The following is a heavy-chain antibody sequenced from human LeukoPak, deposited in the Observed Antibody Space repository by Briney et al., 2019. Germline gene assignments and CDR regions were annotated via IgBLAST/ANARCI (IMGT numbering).Heavy chain of an antibody. D-gene: IGHD3-22*01. CDR1: GVSFSGYY. Sequence: SETLSLTCAVYGVSFSGYYCSWIRQPPGKRLEWIGEINHSGSTNYNPSLKSRVTISVDTYKNQFSLKLSSVTAADTAVYYCARDQPGYYDSSGLDYWGQGTLVTVSS. J-gene: IGHJ4*02. V-gene: IGHV4-34*01. CDR2: INHSGST. CDR3: ARDQPGYYDSSGLDY.